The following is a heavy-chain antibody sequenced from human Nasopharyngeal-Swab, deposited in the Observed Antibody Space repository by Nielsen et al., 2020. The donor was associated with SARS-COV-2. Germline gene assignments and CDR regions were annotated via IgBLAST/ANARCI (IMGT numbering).Heavy chain of an antibody. CDR2: IYTSGST. J-gene: IGHJ6*02. D-gene: IGHD3-3*01. Sequence: GSLRLSCTVSGGSISSYYWSWIRQPAGKGLEWIGRIYTSGSTNYNPSLKSRVTMSVDTSKNQFSLKLSSVTAADTAVYYCARDSSRRSRGSYYYYGMDVWGQGTLVTVSS. CDR3: ARDSSRRSRGSYYYYGMDV. CDR1: GGSISSYY. V-gene: IGHV4-4*07.